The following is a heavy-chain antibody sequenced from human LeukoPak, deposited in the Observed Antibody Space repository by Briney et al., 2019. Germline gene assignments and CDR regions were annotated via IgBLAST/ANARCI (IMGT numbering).Heavy chain of an antibody. D-gene: IGHD3-3*01. V-gene: IGHV3-21*01. Sequence: GASLRPSCAASGFTFSTYAISWVRQAPGNGLEWISSISLSSSDKYYADSVKGRFTISRDNAKYSLYLQMNNLRAEDTAVYYCARVPWSGSGNYGWGQGTLVTVSS. CDR1: GFTFSTYA. CDR3: ARVPWSGSGNYG. CDR2: ISLSSSDK. J-gene: IGHJ4*02.